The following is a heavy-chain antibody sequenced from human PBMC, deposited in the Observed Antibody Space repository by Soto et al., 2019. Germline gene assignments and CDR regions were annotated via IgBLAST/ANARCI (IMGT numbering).Heavy chain of an antibody. J-gene: IGHJ5*02. V-gene: IGHV3-7*01. CDR3: AGSTYYYDSSGPNWFDP. CDR2: IKQDGSEK. D-gene: IGHD3-22*01. CDR1: GFTFSSYW. Sequence: VSLLLSCAASGFTFSSYWMSWVRQAAGKGLEWVANIKQDGSEKYYVDSVKGRFTISRDNAKNSLYLQMNSLRAEDTAVYYCAGSTYYYDSSGPNWFDPWGQGTLVTVSS.